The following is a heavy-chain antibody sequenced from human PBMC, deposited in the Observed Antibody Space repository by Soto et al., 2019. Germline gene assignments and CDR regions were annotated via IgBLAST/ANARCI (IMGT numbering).Heavy chain of an antibody. V-gene: IGHV3-30*18. CDR3: AKGSVLGYCDGGSCYGDAFDI. Sequence: QVQLVESGGGVVQPGRSLRLSCAASGFTFSHYGMNWVRQAPGKGLEWVALISYDGSHKHYEDSVKGRFTISRDNSDNTLYLPMSSLTSEDTAVYYCAKGSVLGYCDGGSCYGDAFDIWGQGTMVTVSS. D-gene: IGHD2-15*01. J-gene: IGHJ3*02. CDR2: ISYDGSHK. CDR1: GFTFSHYG.